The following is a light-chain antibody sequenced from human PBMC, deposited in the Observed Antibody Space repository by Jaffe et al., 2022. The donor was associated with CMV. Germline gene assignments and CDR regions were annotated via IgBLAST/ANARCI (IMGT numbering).Light chain of an antibody. CDR1: SGDVAAYNY. CDR3: SSYILGTTV. J-gene: IGLJ2*01. CDR2: DVS. Sequence: QSALTQPASVSGSPGQSITISCTVTSGDVAAYNYVSWYQQHPGKAPKLMIFDVSNRPSGVSDRFSGSKSANTASLTISGLQAEDEADYYCSSYILGTTVFGGGTKLTVL. V-gene: IGLV2-14*03.